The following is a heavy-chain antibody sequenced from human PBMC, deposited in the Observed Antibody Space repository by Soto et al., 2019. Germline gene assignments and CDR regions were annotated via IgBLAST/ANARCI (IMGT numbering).Heavy chain of an antibody. V-gene: IGHV3-30*18. Sequence: GGSLRLSCAASGFTFSSFAMHWVRQAPGKGLEWVAVITYDGSDKFYADSVKGRFTISRDNFKNTLYLQMNSLRPDDTAVYFCAKTPNYNILSVPIDYWGQGTLVTVSS. D-gene: IGHD3-9*01. CDR3: AKTPNYNILSVPIDY. J-gene: IGHJ4*02. CDR2: ITYDGSDK. CDR1: GFTFSSFA.